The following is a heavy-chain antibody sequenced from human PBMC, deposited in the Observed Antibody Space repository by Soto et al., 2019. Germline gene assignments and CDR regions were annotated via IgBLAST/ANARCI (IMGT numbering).Heavy chain of an antibody. J-gene: IGHJ4*02. CDR1: GYTFTSHA. CDR3: AKGSSDWFPYFDF. D-gene: IGHD3-9*01. V-gene: IGHV1-3*04. Sequence: QVQLVQSGAEVKKPGASLTVSCKASGYTFTSHALHWVRQAPGQGLEWMGWINTGNGNTKYSQRLQGRVTIIRDTSATTVYMDLRGLKYEDTAVYYCAKGSSDWFPYFDFWGQGTLVTVSS. CDR2: INTGNGNT.